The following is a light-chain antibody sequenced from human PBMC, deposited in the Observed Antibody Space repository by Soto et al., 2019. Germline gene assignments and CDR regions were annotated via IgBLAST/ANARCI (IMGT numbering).Light chain of an antibody. CDR2: GAS. CDR1: QSVRSY. V-gene: IGKV3-15*01. J-gene: IGKJ2*01. Sequence: EIVMTQSPATLSVSPGERATLSCRASQSVRSYLAWYQQKPGQSPRLLISGASTRATGFPARFSGSGSGTEFTLTISNLQSEDFAVYYCQQYNNWPYTFGQGTKVDIK. CDR3: QQYNNWPYT.